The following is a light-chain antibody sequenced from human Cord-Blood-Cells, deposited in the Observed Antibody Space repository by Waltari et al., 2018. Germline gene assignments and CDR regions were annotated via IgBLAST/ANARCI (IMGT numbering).Light chain of an antibody. CDR2: EVS. CDR1: SSDVGGYNY. Sequence: QSALTQPASVSGSPGQSITISCTGTSSDVGGYNYVSWYQQHPGKAPKLMSYEVSNRPSGVSNRFSGSKSGNTASLTISGLQADDEADYYCSSYTSSSTLVFGTGTKVTVL. V-gene: IGLV2-14*01. J-gene: IGLJ1*01. CDR3: SSYTSSSTLV.